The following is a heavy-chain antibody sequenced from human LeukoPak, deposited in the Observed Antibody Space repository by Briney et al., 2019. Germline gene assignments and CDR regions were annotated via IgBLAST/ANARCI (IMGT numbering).Heavy chain of an antibody. CDR2: INSYGTGT. V-gene: IGHV3-74*01. Sequence: GGSLRLSCAASGFTFEDYAMHWVRQAPGKGLVWVSRINSYGTGTSYADSVKGRFTISRDNSKNTMYLEMNSLRVEDTAVYYCARERWGDAFDFWGQGTMVTVSS. CDR3: ARERWGDAFDF. J-gene: IGHJ3*01. CDR1: GFTFEDYA. D-gene: IGHD3-16*01.